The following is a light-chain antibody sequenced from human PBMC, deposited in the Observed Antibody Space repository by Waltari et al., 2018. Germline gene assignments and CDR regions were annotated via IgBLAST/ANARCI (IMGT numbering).Light chain of an antibody. CDR1: SSNIGSNT. V-gene: IGLV1-44*01. CDR3: AAWDDSLNGVV. Sequence: QSVLPQPPSASGTPGQRVTISCSGSSSNIGSNTLTWYQQPPGTAPKLLIYSNNQRPSGVPDRFSGSKSGTSASLAISGLQSEDEADYYCAAWDDSLNGVVFGGGTKLTVL. CDR2: SNN. J-gene: IGLJ2*01.